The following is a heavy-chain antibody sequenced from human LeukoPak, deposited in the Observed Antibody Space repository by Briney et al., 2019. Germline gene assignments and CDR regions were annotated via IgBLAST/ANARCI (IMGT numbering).Heavy chain of an antibody. D-gene: IGHD5-24*01. Sequence: ASVKVSCKASGYTLSDHHLIWVRQAPGQGLEWMGWTRPNSGGMKYAQEFQGRVTMTRDTSISTAYLELTRLTSDDTAIYYCARDPVDGYSHYDFWGQGTLVTVSS. CDR3: ARDPVDGYSHYDF. CDR1: GYTLSDHH. CDR2: TRPNSGGM. J-gene: IGHJ4*02. V-gene: IGHV1-2*02.